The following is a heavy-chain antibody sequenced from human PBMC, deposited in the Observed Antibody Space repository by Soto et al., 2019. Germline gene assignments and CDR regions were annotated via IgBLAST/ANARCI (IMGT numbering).Heavy chain of an antibody. CDR1: GYTFTSYG. CDR2: ISAYNGNT. CDR3: ARDFRTYYDILTGYIFDY. V-gene: IGHV1-18*01. Sequence: ASVKVSCKASGYTFTSYGISWVRQAPGQGLERMGWISAYNGNTNYAQKLQGRVTMTTDTSTSTAYMELRSLRSDDTAVYYCARDFRTYYDILTGYIFDYWGQGTLVTVSS. J-gene: IGHJ4*02. D-gene: IGHD3-9*01.